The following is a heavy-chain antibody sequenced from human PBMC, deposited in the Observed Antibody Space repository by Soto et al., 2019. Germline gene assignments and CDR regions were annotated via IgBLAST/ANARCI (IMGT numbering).Heavy chain of an antibody. J-gene: IGHJ4*02. V-gene: IGHV3-49*04. Sequence: GGSLRLSCTASGFTFHDYAMNWVRQAPGKGLEWVGFIKSKTYGGTTEYAASVQGRFTISRDDSKSMTYLRMNSLKTEDTAVYYCARGGYYDTNGYSYYFDYWGQGALVTVSS. CDR2: IKSKTYGGTT. D-gene: IGHD3-22*01. CDR3: ARGGYYDTNGYSYYFDY. CDR1: GFTFHDYA.